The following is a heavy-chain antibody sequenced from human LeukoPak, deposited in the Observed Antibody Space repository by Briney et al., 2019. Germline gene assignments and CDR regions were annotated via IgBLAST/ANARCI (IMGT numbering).Heavy chain of an antibody. CDR2: INSDGSIT. CDR1: GHTFSSYW. V-gene: IGHV3-74*01. CDR3: ARDLGRTTVTDY. D-gene: IGHD4-17*01. Sequence: GGSLRLSCAASGHTFSSYWMHWVRQAPGKGLVWVSRINSDGSITNYADSVKRRFAISRDNAKNTLYLQVNSLRAEDTAVYYCARDLGRTTVTDYWGQRTLVTVSS. J-gene: IGHJ4*02.